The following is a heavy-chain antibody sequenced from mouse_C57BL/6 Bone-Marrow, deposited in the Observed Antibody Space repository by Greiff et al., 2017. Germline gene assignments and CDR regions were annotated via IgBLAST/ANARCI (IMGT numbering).Heavy chain of an antibody. CDR3: ARAYYGSSEVRYFDV. J-gene: IGHJ1*03. D-gene: IGHD1-1*01. CDR2: IYPGSGST. V-gene: IGHV1-55*01. CDR1: GYTFTSYW. Sequence: QVQLQQPGAELVKPGASVKMSCKASGYTFTSYWITWVQQRPGQGLEWIGDIYPGSGSTNYNEKFKSKATLTVDTSSSTAYMQLSSLTSEDSAVYYCARAYYGSSEVRYFDVWGTGTTVTVSS.